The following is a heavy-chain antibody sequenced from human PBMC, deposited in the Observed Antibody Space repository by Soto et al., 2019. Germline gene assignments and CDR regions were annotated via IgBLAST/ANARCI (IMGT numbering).Heavy chain of an antibody. Sequence: PGGSLRLSCAASGFTFNNYSMNWVRQAPGKGLEWVSYISSSSSTIYSADSVKGRFTISRDNAKNSLYLQMNSLRAEDTAVYYWARDKGRSPLDYWGQGTLVTVSS. CDR2: ISSSSSTI. D-gene: IGHD2-15*01. CDR3: ARDKGRSPLDY. CDR1: GFTFNNYS. J-gene: IGHJ4*02. V-gene: IGHV3-48*01.